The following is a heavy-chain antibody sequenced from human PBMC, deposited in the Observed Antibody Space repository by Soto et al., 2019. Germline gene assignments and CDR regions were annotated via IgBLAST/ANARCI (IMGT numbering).Heavy chain of an antibody. CDR1: GFTFSDSW. CDR3: VRGGSNYTS. V-gene: IGHV3-7*01. Sequence: EVQLVESGGGLVQPGGSLRLSCTASGFTFSDSWMTWVRQAPGKGLEWLARIKPDESEKKYSDSVKGRFSISRDNAKNSMYLQMDSLRGEDTAVYYCVRGGSNYTSWGQGILVTVSS. J-gene: IGHJ5*02. CDR2: IKPDESEK. D-gene: IGHD4-4*01.